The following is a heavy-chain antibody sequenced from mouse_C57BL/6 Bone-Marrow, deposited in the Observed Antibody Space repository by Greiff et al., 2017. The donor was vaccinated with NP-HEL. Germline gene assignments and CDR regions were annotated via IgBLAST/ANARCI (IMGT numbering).Heavy chain of an antibody. CDR2: ISSGGDYI. Sequence: EVKLMESGEGLVKPGGSLKLSCAASGFTFSSYAMSWVRQTPEKRLEWVAYISSGGDYIYYADTVKGRFTISRDNARNTLYLQMSSLKSEDTAMYYCTREDDHPNLLAMDYWGQGTSVTVSS. J-gene: IGHJ4*01. CDR1: GFTFSSYA. CDR3: TREDDHPNLLAMDY. V-gene: IGHV5-9-1*02.